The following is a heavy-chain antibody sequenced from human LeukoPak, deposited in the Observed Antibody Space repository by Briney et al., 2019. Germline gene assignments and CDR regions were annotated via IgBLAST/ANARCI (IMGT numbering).Heavy chain of an antibody. CDR2: IRSRLNAYAT. J-gene: IGHJ3*02. D-gene: IGHD5-24*01. CDR3: ARDLYGYNPAGAFDI. V-gene: IGHV3-73*01. Sequence: GGPLRLSCAASGFTFSGSAMHWVRQASGKGLEWVGRIRSRLNAYATAYGASVKGRFTISRDDSKNTAYLQINSLRTEDTAVYYCARDLYGYNPAGAFDIWGQGIMVTVSS. CDR1: GFTFSGSA.